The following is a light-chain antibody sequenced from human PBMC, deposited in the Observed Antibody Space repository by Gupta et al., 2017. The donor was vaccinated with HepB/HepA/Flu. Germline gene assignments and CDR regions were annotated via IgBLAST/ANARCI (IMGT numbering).Light chain of an antibody. CDR1: QSVSSN. Sequence: EIVLTQSPATLSLSPGERATLSCRASQSVSSNLAWYQQKPGQAPRLLIYYASNRVTGIPARFSGSGSGTDFTLTISSLEPEDFAVYYCQQRSKWPVTFGGGTKVEIK. V-gene: IGKV3-11*01. J-gene: IGKJ4*01. CDR3: QQRSKWPVT. CDR2: YAS.